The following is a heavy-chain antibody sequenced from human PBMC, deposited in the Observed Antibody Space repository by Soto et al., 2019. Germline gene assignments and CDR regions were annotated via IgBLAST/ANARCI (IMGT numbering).Heavy chain of an antibody. CDR3: ARGGDYYGSGRPIYYYYYGMDV. CDR2: INHSGST. CDR1: GGSFSGYY. J-gene: IGHJ6*02. V-gene: IGHV4-34*01. Sequence: SETLSLTCAVYGGSFSGYYWSWIRQPPGKGLERIGEINHSGSTNYNPSLKSRVTISVDTSKNQFSLKLSSVTAADTAVYYCARGGDYYGSGRPIYYYYYGMDVWGQGTTVTVSS. D-gene: IGHD3-10*01.